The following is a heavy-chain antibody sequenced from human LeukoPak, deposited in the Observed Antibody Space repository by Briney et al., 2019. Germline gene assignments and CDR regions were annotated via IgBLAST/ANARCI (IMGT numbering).Heavy chain of an antibody. CDR2: INTNTGNP. CDR1: GYTFTSYG. V-gene: IGHV7-4-1*02. CDR3: ARNRRVIQYCSSTSCPGYLPDY. Sequence: ASVKVSCKASGYTFTSYGISWVRQAPGQGLEWMGWINTNTGNPTYAQGFTGRFVFSLDTSVSTAYLQISSLKAEDTAVYYCARNRRVIQYCSSTSCPGYLPDYWGQGTLVTVSS. J-gene: IGHJ4*02. D-gene: IGHD2-2*01.